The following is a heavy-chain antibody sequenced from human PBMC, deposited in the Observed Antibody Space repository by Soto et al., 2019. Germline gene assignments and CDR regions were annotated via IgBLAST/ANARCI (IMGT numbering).Heavy chain of an antibody. D-gene: IGHD3-16*01. CDR2: IYSGGST. V-gene: IGHV3-66*01. J-gene: IGHJ4*02. CDR1: GFTVSTKY. Sequence: EVQLVESGGGLVQPGGSLRLSCAASGFTVSTKYMSWVRQAPGKGLEWVSVIYSGGSTFYADSVRCRFTISRDNSKNTVNLQMNSLRAEDTAVYYCARDPWAADYWGQGTLVTVSS. CDR3: ARDPWAADY.